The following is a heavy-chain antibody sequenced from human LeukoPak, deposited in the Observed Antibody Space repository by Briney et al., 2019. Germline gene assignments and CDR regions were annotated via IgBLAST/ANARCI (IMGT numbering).Heavy chain of an antibody. Sequence: ASVKVSCKASGGTFSSYAISWVRQAPGQGLEWMGGIIPIFGTANYAQKFQGRVTITADESTSTAYVELSSLRSEDTAVYYCARAGVATTIYHYYYGMDVWGKGTTVTVSS. V-gene: IGHV1-69*13. CDR2: IIPIFGTA. D-gene: IGHD5-12*01. CDR3: ARAGVATTIYHYYYGMDV. J-gene: IGHJ6*04. CDR1: GGTFSSYA.